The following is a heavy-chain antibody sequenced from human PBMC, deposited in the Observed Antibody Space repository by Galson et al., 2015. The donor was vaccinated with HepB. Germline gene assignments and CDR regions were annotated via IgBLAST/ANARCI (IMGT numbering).Heavy chain of an antibody. CDR3: ARPSLVGATPWSYGMDV. CDR1: GFTFSSYA. D-gene: IGHD1-26*01. J-gene: IGHJ6*02. CDR2: ISYDGSNK. Sequence: SLRLSCAASGFTFSSYAMHWVRQAPGKGLEWVAVISYDGSNKYYADSVKGRFTISRDNSKNTLYLQMNSLRAEDTAVYYCARPSLVGATPWSYGMDVWGQGTTVTVSS. V-gene: IGHV3-30*04.